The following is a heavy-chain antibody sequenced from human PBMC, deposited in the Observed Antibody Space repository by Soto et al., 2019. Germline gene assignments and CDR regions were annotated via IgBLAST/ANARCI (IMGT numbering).Heavy chain of an antibody. CDR1: GESVSRGTSL. CDR2: VYYSGST. CDR3: ASKFGELLADAFDI. J-gene: IGHJ3*02. V-gene: IGHV4-61*01. Sequence: PSENLPLTCTFSGESVSRGTSLWRWLRPPPGKGLEWIGYVYYSGSTNYNPTLKSRLTMSVDTSKNQFSLKLSSVTAADTAVYYCASKFGELLADAFDIWGQGTVVT. D-gene: IGHD3-10*01.